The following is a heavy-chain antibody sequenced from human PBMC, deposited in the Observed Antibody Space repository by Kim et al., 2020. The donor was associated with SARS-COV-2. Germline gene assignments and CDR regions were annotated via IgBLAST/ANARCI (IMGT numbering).Heavy chain of an antibody. V-gene: IGHV3-21*01. J-gene: IGHJ4*02. D-gene: IGHD3-10*01. Sequence: GGSLRLSCAASGFTFSSYSMNWVRQAPGKGLEWVSSISSSSSYIYYADSVKGRFTISRDNAKNSLYLQMNSLRAEDTAVYYCARSLNYGSGSMADFDYWGQGTLVTVSS. CDR1: GFTFSSYS. CDR2: ISSSSSYI. CDR3: ARSLNYGSGSMADFDY.